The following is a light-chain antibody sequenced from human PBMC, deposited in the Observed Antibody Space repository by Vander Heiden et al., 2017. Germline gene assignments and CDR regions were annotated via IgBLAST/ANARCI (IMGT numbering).Light chain of an antibody. Sequence: EIVLTQSPGTLSLSPGERATLSCRASQSVSSSYLAWYQQNPGQAPRLLIYGASSGSGTDFTLTISRLEPEDFAVYYCQQYGSSPVTFGQGTKVEIK. CDR2: GAS. V-gene: IGKV3-20*01. J-gene: IGKJ1*01. CDR1: QSVSSSY. CDR3: QQYGSSPVT.